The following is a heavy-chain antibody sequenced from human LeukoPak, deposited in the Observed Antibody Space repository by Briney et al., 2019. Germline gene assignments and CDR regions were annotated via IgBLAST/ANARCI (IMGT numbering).Heavy chain of an antibody. D-gene: IGHD3-22*01. CDR3: AREGYYDSSGYFDY. Sequence: GGSLRLSCAASGFAFNNDAMTWVRQPPGKGLEWVSTIVGDSTIEYYADSVKGRFTISSDNSKNTLYLQMNSLRAEDTAVYYCAREGYYDSSGYFDYWGQGTLVTVSS. V-gene: IGHV3-23*01. J-gene: IGHJ4*02. CDR1: GFAFNNDA. CDR2: IVGDSTIE.